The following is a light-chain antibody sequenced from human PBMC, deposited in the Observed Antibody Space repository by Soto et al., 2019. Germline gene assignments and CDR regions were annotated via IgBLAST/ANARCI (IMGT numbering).Light chain of an antibody. CDR1: QSVYTY. CDR2: DTS. V-gene: IGKV3-11*01. Sequence: EIVLTQSPATLSLSPGERATLSCRASQSVYTYLAWFQQKPDQAPRLLIYDTSTRATGIPARFSGSGSGTDFTLTISSLEPEDFAVYYCQQRSSWPLTFAGGTKVEIK. J-gene: IGKJ4*01. CDR3: QQRSSWPLT.